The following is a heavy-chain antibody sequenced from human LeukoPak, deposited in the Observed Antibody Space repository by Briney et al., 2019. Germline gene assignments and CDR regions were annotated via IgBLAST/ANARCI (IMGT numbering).Heavy chain of an antibody. J-gene: IGHJ4*02. V-gene: IGHV3-53*01. CDR3: TTDHRTIYGVVFPDY. Sequence: GGSLRLSCAASGFTDSSNYMSWVRQAPGKGLEWVSVIYSGGSTYYADSVKGRFTISRDNSKNILYLQMNSLRAEDTAVYYCTTDHRTIYGVVFPDYWGQGTLVIVSS. CDR2: IYSGGST. CDR1: GFTDSSNY. D-gene: IGHD3-3*01.